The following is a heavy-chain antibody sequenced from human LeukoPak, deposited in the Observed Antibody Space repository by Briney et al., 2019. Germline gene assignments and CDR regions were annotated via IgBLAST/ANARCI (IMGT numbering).Heavy chain of an antibody. Sequence: GESLKISCKGSGYSFTSYWIGWVRQMPGKGLELMGIIYPGDSDTRYSPSFQGQVTISADKSISTAYLQWSSLKASDTAMYYCARHCSSTSCSFDYWGQGTLVTVSS. CDR2: IYPGDSDT. J-gene: IGHJ4*02. CDR1: GYSFTSYW. CDR3: ARHCSSTSCSFDY. V-gene: IGHV5-51*01. D-gene: IGHD2-2*01.